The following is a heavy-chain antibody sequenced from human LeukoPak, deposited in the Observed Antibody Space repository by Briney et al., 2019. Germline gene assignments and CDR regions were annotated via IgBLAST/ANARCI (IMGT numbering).Heavy chain of an antibody. D-gene: IGHD4-17*01. CDR3: ARDLSEETTVTNHYYYYMDV. CDR2: IIPIFGTA. V-gene: IGHV1-69*13. Sequence: ASVKVSCKASGGTFSSYAISWVRQAPGQGIEWMGGIIPIFGTANYAQKFQGRVTITADESTRTAYMELSSLRSEDTAVYYCARDLSEETTVTNHYYYYMDVWGKGTTVTVSS. CDR1: GGTFSSYA. J-gene: IGHJ6*03.